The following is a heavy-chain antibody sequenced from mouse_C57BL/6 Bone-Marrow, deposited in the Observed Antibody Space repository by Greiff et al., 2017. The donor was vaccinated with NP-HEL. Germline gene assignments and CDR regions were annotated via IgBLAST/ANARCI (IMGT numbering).Heavy chain of an antibody. Sequence: VQLQQSGPGLVQPSQSLSITCKVSGFSLTSYGVHWVRQSPGKGLEWLGVIWRGGSADSNAAFIYSLSISKDNSMSKVFFKMNSLQADDTAIYYCARNGDYYLYYFDYWGQGTTLTVSS. CDR3: ARNGDYYLYYFDY. J-gene: IGHJ2*01. CDR2: IWRGGSA. D-gene: IGHD1-1*01. V-gene: IGHV2-2*01. CDR1: GFSLTSYG.